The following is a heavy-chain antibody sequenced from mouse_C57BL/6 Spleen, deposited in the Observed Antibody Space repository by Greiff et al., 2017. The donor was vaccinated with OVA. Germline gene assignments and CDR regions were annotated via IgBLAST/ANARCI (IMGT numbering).Heavy chain of an antibody. CDR1: GYTFTDYY. CDR2: IYPGSGNT. D-gene: IGHD1-1*01. J-gene: IGHJ2*01. V-gene: IGHV1-76*01. CDR3: ARRDYYGSSFDY. Sequence: VQRVESGAELVRPGASVKLSCKASGYTFTDYYINWVKQRPGQGLEWIARIYPGSGNTYYNEKFKGKATLTAEKSSSTAYMQLSSLTSEDSAVYFCARRDYYGSSFDYWGQGTTLTVSS.